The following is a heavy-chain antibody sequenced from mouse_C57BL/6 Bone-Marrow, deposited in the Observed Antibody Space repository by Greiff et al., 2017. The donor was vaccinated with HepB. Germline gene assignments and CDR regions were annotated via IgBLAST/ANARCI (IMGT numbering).Heavy chain of an antibody. D-gene: IGHD1-1*01. V-gene: IGHV1-15*01. CDR1: GYTFTDYE. CDR3: TRKTDGSSYYFDY. J-gene: IGHJ2*01. CDR2: IDPETGGT. Sequence: QVHVKQSGAELVRPGASVTLSCKASGYTFTDYEMHWVKQTPVHGLEWIGAIDPETGGTAYNQKFKGKAILTADKSSSTAYMELRSLTSEDSAVYYCTRKTDGSSYYFDYWGQGTTLTVSS.